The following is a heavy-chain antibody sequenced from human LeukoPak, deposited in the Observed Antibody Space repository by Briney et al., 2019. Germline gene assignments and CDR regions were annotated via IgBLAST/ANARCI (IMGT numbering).Heavy chain of an antibody. CDR1: GGSISSYY. D-gene: IGHD6-19*01. CDR3: ARALRGWYAANV. Sequence: SETLSLTCTVSGGSISSYYWSWIRQPPGKGLEWIGYIYYSGSTNYNPSLKSRVTISVDTSKNQFSLKLSSVTAADTAVYYCARALRGWYAANVWGQGTTVTVSS. CDR2: IYYSGST. J-gene: IGHJ6*02. V-gene: IGHV4-59*08.